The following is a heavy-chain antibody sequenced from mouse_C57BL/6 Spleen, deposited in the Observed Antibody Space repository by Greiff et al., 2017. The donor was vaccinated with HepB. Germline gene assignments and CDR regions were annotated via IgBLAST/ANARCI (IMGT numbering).Heavy chain of an antibody. J-gene: IGHJ1*03. CDR2: INPNNGGT. D-gene: IGHD2-1*01. V-gene: IGHV1-18*01. CDR1: GYTFTDYN. Sequence: EVQLQQSGPELVKPGASVKIPCKASGYTFTDYNMDWVKQSHGKSLEWIGDINPNNGGTIYNQKFKGKATLTVDKSSSTAYMELRSLTSEDTAVYYCARRTIYYNWYFDVWGTGTTVTVSS. CDR3: ARRTIYYNWYFDV.